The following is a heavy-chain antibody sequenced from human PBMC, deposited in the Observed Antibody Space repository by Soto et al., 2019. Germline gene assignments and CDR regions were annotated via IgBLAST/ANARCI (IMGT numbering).Heavy chain of an antibody. CDR3: ARDLFGEDGSGYFDY. CDR1: GYTFSTYG. Sequence: QVHLVQSGVEVKKPGASVQVSCKASGYTFSTYGISWVRQAPGQGLEWMGWISGYNGNTNYAQNFQGRITMTTDTSTSTAYMELRSLGSDDTAMYYCARDLFGEDGSGYFDYWGQGTLVTASS. CDR2: ISGYNGNT. D-gene: IGHD3-10*01. V-gene: IGHV1-18*01. J-gene: IGHJ4*02.